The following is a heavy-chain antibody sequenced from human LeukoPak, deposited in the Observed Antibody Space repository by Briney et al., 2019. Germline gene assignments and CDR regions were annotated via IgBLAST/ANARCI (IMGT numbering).Heavy chain of an antibody. D-gene: IGHD2-2*01. Sequence: GGSLRLSCAASGFTFNIYAMSWVRQAPGKGLEWVSAISGSGGSTYYADSVKGRFTISRDNSKNTLYLQMNSLRAEDTAVYYCAKSESSVVVPAATDYWGQGTLVTVSS. V-gene: IGHV3-23*01. J-gene: IGHJ4*02. CDR2: ISGSGGST. CDR3: AKSESSVVVPAATDY. CDR1: GFTFNIYA.